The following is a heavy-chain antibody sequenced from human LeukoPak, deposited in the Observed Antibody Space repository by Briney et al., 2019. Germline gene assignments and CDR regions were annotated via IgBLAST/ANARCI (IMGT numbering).Heavy chain of an antibody. J-gene: IGHJ4*02. D-gene: IGHD3-3*01. V-gene: IGHV4-59*08. Sequence: SETLSLTCTVSGGSISSYYWSWIRQPPGKGLEWIGYIYYSGSTNYNPSLKSRVTISVDTSKNQFSLKLSSVTAADTAVYYCARYSDFWSGLDYWGQGTLVTVSS. CDR3: ARYSDFWSGLDY. CDR2: IYYSGST. CDR1: GGSISSYY.